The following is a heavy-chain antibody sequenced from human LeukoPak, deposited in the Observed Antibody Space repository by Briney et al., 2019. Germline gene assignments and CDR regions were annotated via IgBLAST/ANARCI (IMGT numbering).Heavy chain of an antibody. Sequence: GGSLRLSCAACGFIFNNYGVVWVRQSLGKGLEWVSAFSNEGGVTTSADFVKGRFSLSRDNSKNTLFLQVNSLRAEDTALYYCAKGSSGYFFALWGQGALVTVSS. D-gene: IGHD3-22*01. J-gene: IGHJ4*02. CDR1: GFIFNNYG. CDR2: FSNEGGVT. V-gene: IGHV3-23*01. CDR3: AKGSSGYFFAL.